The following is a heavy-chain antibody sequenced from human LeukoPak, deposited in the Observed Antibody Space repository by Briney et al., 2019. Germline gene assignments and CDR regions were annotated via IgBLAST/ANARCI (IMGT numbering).Heavy chain of an antibody. J-gene: IGHJ6*03. CDR1: GFTFTNAW. CDR3: TTDSLRKHLWFGELLADYYYYYMDV. V-gene: IGHV3-15*01. CDR2: IKSKTDGGTT. D-gene: IGHD3-10*01. Sequence: GGSLRLSCAASGFTFTNAWMNWVRQAPGKGLEWVGRIKSKTDGGTTDYAAPVKGRFTISRDDSKTTMYLQMNSLKTEDTAVYYCTTDSLRKHLWFGELLADYYYYYMDVWGKGTTVTVSS.